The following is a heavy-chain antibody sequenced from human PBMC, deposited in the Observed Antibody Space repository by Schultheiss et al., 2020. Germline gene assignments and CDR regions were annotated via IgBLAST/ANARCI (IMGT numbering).Heavy chain of an antibody. CDR3: ARQNYGPGYFDY. Sequence: GGSLRLSCAASGFTFSDYYMSWIRQAPGEGLEWVSYIGSGGRTIYYADSVKGRFTISRDNAKNSLYLQMNSLRAEDTAVYYCARQNYGPGYFDYWGQGILVTVAS. CDR2: IGSGGRTI. D-gene: IGHD3-16*01. V-gene: IGHV3-11*01. J-gene: IGHJ4*02. CDR1: GFTFSDYY.